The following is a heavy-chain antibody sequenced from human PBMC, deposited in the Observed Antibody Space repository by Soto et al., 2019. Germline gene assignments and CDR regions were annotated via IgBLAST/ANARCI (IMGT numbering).Heavy chain of an antibody. CDR3: ASRGYSYGHHNFDY. CDR1: GGSISSSSYY. Sequence: SETLSLTCTVSGGSISSSSYYWGWIRQPPGKGLEWIGSIYYSGSTYYNPSLKSRVTISVDTSKNQFSLKLSSVTAADTAVYYCASRGYSYGHHNFDYWGQGTLVTV. J-gene: IGHJ4*02. CDR2: IYYSGST. D-gene: IGHD5-18*01. V-gene: IGHV4-39*01.